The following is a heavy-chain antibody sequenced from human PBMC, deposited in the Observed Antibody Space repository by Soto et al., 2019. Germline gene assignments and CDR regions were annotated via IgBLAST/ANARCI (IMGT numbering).Heavy chain of an antibody. D-gene: IGHD1-26*01. J-gene: IGHJ5*02. CDR1: CGSVIRGGFW. Sequence: SETLSLTCTFSCGSVIRGGFWWSWIRHRPGKGVEWIGYIYFTGTTAYNPSLKSRAVISVDTSKNQFSLNLTSVTAADTSIYYCARVKWGGEGWFDPWGQGTLVTVSS. CDR3: ARVKWGGEGWFDP. V-gene: IGHV4-31*03. CDR2: IYFTGTT.